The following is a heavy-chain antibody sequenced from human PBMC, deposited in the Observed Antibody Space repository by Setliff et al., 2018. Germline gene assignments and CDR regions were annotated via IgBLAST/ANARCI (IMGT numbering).Heavy chain of an antibody. D-gene: IGHD1-26*01. CDR2: INAGNGNT. CDR1: GYSFTSYA. Sequence: ASVKVSCKASGYSFTSYAMHWVRQAPGQRLEWMGWINAGNGNTKYSQKFQGRVTITRDTSASTAYMELSSLRSEDTAVYYCARVPVVGATKLYWFDPWGQGTLVTVSS. V-gene: IGHV1-3*01. CDR3: ARVPVVGATKLYWFDP. J-gene: IGHJ5*02.